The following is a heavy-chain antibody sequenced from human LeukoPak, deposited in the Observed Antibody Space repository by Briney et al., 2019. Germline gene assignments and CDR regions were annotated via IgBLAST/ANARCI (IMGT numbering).Heavy chain of an antibody. D-gene: IGHD4-17*01. V-gene: IGHV1-2*02. CDR2: INPNSGGT. CDR3: ARVSPGDYGDYPDY. Sequence: ASVKVSCKASGYTFTSYGISWVRQAPGQGLEWMGWINPNSGGTNYAQKFQGRVTMTRDTSISTAYMELSRLRSDDTAVYYCARVSPGDYGDYPDYWGQGTLVTVSS. J-gene: IGHJ4*02. CDR1: GYTFTSYG.